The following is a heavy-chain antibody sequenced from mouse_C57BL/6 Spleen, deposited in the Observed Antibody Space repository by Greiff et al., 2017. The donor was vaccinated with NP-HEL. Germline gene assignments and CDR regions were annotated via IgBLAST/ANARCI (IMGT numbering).Heavy chain of an antibody. CDR1: GYAFSSSW. D-gene: IGHD1-1*01. Sequence: QVQLQQSGPELVKPGASVKISCKASGYAFSSSWMNWVKQRPGKGLEWIGRIYPGDGDTNYNGKFKGKATLTADKSSSTAYMQLSSLTSEDSAVYFCARLGDYGSSPRWYFDVWGTGTTVTVSS. V-gene: IGHV1-82*01. CDR3: ARLGDYGSSPRWYFDV. J-gene: IGHJ1*03. CDR2: IYPGDGDT.